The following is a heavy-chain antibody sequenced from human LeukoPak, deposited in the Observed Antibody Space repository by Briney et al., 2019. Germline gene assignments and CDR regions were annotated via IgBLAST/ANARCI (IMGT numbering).Heavy chain of an antibody. V-gene: IGHV3-21*01. CDR1: GFTFSSYS. Sequence: GGSLRLSCAASGFTFSSYSMNWVRQAPGKGLEWVSSISSSSSYIYYADSVKGRFTISRDNAKNSLYLQMNSLRAEDTAVYYCARDPGAETYYYDSSGSPAPLDYWGQGTLVTVSS. CDR2: ISSSSSYI. CDR3: ARDPGAETYYYDSSGSPAPLDY. D-gene: IGHD3-22*01. J-gene: IGHJ4*02.